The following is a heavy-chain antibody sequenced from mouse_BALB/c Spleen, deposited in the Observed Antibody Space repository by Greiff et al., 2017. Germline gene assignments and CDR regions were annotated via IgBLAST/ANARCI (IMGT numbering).Heavy chain of an antibody. CDR3: TRGDGYSYFDV. V-gene: IGHV1-69*02. CDR1: GYTFTSYW. CDR2: IYPSDSYT. D-gene: IGHD2-3*01. Sequence: QVQLQQPGAELVRPGASVKLSCKASGYTFTSYWINWVKQRPGQGLEWIGNIYPSDSYTNYNQKFKDKATLTVDKSSSTAYMQLSSPTSEDSAVYYCTRGDGYSYFDVWGAGTTVTVSS. J-gene: IGHJ1*01.